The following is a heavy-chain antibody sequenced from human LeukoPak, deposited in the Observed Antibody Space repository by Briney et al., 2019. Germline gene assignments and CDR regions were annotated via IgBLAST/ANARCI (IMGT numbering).Heavy chain of an antibody. V-gene: IGHV1-2*04. CDR2: INPNSGGT. CDR1: GYTFTGYY. D-gene: IGHD1-26*01. CDR3: ATEPKDDIVGAIPYFDY. Sequence: GASVKVSCKASGYTFTGYYMHWVRQAPGQGLEWMGWINPNSGGTNYAQKFQGWVTMTRDTSISTAYMELSRLRSDDTAVYYCATEPKDDIVGAIPYFDYWGQGTLVTVSS. J-gene: IGHJ4*02.